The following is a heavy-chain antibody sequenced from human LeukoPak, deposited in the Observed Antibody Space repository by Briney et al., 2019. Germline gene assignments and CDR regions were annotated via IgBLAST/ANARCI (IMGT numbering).Heavy chain of an antibody. Sequence: GGSLRLSCTASGFTFTSYAMNWVRQAPGEGLEWVSSISGGGEITYYADYVKGRFTISRDNSKNTLYLQMNSLRADDTAVYYCAKVGLLAISGPWGYFDYWGQGSLVTVSS. V-gene: IGHV3-23*01. CDR3: AKVGLLAISGPWGYFDY. J-gene: IGHJ4*02. CDR1: GFTFTSYA. CDR2: ISGGGEIT. D-gene: IGHD6-19*01.